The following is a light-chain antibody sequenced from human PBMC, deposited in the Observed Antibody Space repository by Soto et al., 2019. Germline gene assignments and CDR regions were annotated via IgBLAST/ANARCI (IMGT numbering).Light chain of an antibody. V-gene: IGKV3-20*01. J-gene: IGKJ1*01. Sequence: EIVLTHSPGTLSLSPCERATLSSRASQSVSSSYLAWYQQKPGQAPRLLIYGASSRATGIPDRFSGSGSGTDFTLTIRRLEPEDFAVYYCQQYGSSPTFGQGTKVDIK. CDR2: GAS. CDR3: QQYGSSPT. CDR1: QSVSSSY.